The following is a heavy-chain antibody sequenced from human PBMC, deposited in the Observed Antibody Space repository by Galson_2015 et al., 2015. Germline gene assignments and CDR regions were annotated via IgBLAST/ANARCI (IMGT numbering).Heavy chain of an antibody. D-gene: IGHD3-9*01. CDR2: ISYDGTNK. CDR1: GFTFSSYA. CDR3: AKPMAGSDWYLSYFDY. J-gene: IGHJ4*02. V-gene: IGHV3-30*18. Sequence: SLRLSCAASGFTFSSYAMHWVRQAPGKGLEWVALISYDGTNKYYPDSVKGRFTISRDNSKNTLYLQMNSLRVEDTAVYYCAKPMAGSDWYLSYFDYWGQGTLVTVSS.